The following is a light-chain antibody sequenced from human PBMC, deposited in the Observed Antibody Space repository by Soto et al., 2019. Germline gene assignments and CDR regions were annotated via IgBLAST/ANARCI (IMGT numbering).Light chain of an antibody. CDR3: QQRNSRYT. J-gene: IGKJ2*01. CDR2: VVS. CDR1: HSVSSY. Sequence: EIVLTQSPATLSLSPGDRATLSCRASHSVSSYLAWYQQRPGQAPRLLIYVVSNIATGIPARFSGSGSGTDFNLTISSLEPEDFAVYYCQQRNSRYTFGPGTKLEIK. V-gene: IGKV3-11*01.